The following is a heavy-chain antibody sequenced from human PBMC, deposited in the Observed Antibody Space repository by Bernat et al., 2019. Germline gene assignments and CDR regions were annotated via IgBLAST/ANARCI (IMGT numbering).Heavy chain of an antibody. CDR3: TRHAAGGYYSDF. D-gene: IGHD6-25*01. V-gene: IGHV4-34*01. CDR2: INHYGGT. Sequence: QVQLQQWGAGLLKPSETLSLTCSVYGGSLSGHNWSWIRQTPGKGLEWIGEINHYGGTNYNPSLKSRGTISVDTSKNQFSLRLSSVTVADTALYYCTRHAAGGYYSDFWGKGSLVTVSS. J-gene: IGHJ4*02. CDR1: GGSLSGHN.